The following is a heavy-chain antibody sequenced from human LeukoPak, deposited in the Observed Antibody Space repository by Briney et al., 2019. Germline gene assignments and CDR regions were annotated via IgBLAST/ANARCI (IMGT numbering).Heavy chain of an antibody. CDR2: IYTSGST. CDR1: GGSISRGSYY. V-gene: IGHV4-61*02. D-gene: IGHD6-13*01. CDR3: ARYAGTKRGLFDY. J-gene: IGHJ4*02. Sequence: SETLSLTCTLAGGSISRGSYYWSWIRQPAGKGLDWIGRIYTSGSTNYNPSLKSRVTISVDTSKNQFSLKLSSVTAADTAVYYCARYAGTKRGLFDYWGQGTLVTVSS.